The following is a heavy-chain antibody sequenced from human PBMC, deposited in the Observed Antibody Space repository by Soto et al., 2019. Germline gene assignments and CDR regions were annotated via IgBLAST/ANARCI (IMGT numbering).Heavy chain of an antibody. CDR2: IWYDGSNK. V-gene: IGHV3-33*01. CDR3: ARGRRGYSYGTDY. J-gene: IGHJ4*02. D-gene: IGHD5-18*01. Sequence: GGSLRLSCAASGFTFSSYGMHWVRQAPGKGLEWVAVIWYDGSNKYYADSVKGRFTISRDNSKNTLYLQMNSLRAEDTAVYYCARGRRGYSYGTDYWGQGTLVT. CDR1: GFTFSSYG.